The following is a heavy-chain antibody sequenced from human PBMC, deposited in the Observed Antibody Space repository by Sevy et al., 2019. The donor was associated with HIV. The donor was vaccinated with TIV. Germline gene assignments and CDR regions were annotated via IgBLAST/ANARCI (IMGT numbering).Heavy chain of an antibody. J-gene: IGHJ4*02. Sequence: SETLSLTCTVSGGSITSFYWSWIRQPPGKGLEWIGYIFYSGSTSYNPSLKSRVTLSVDTSKSQFSLRLSSVTAADTAIYFCARDQGEYWGQGTLVTVSS. V-gene: IGHV4-59*01. CDR1: GGSITSFY. CDR3: ARDQGEY. CDR2: IFYSGST. D-gene: IGHD3-16*01.